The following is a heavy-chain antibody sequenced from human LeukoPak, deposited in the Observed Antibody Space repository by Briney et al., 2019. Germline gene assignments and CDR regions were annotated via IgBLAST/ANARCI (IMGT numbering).Heavy chain of an antibody. CDR2: INHSGST. V-gene: IGHV4-34*01. CDR1: GGSFSGYY. J-gene: IGHJ4*02. Sequence: SETLSLTCAVYGGSFSGYYWSWIRQPPGKGLEWIGEINHSGSTNYNPSLKSRVTISVDTSKNQFSLKLSSVTAADTAVYYCARGGVYDSSGYYPDYWGQGTLVTVSS. D-gene: IGHD3-22*01. CDR3: ARGGVYDSSGYYPDY.